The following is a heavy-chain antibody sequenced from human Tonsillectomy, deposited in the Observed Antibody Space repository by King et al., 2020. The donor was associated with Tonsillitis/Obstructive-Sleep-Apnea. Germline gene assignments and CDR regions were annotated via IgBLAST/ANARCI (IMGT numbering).Heavy chain of an antibody. D-gene: IGHD2-21*01. J-gene: IGHJ1*01. V-gene: IGHV1-18*01. CDR2: ISGYNGNA. CDR3: ARIGRRSRALWY. Sequence: VQLVESGPEVKKTGASVKVSCKTSGYSFTSYGLTWVRQAPGQGLEWMGCISGYNGNANSAQKLQDIVTLTTDTLTSTAYMELRSLTSDDTAVYYCARIGRRSRALWYWGQGALVTVSS. CDR1: GYSFTSYG.